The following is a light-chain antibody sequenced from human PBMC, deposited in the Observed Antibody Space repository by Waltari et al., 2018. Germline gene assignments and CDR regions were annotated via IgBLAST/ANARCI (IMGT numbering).Light chain of an antibody. V-gene: IGKV2-28*01. J-gene: IGKJ4*01. CDR2: LGS. CDR1: QNLLHSNGYNY. Sequence: DIVMTQSPLSLPVTPGEPASIPCRSTQNLLHSNGYNYVNWYLQKPGQSPQLLSYLGSSRASGVPDRFSGSGSGTDFILKINRVEAEDVGIYYCMQGLHIPFTFGGGTRVEIK. CDR3: MQGLHIPFT.